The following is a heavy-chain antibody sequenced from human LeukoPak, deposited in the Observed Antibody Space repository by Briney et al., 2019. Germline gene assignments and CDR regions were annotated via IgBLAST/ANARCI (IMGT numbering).Heavy chain of an antibody. CDR1: GFTFSSYE. D-gene: IGHD6-13*01. J-gene: IGHJ6*02. CDR3: ARRPAAGYFYDMDV. Sequence: PGGSLRLSCAASGFTFSSYEMNWVCQAPGKGLEWVSYISNSGSTMYYADSVKGRFTISRDNAKNSLNLQMNSLRAEDTAVYYCARRPAAGYFYDMDVWGQGTTVTVSS. V-gene: IGHV3-48*03. CDR2: ISNSGSTM.